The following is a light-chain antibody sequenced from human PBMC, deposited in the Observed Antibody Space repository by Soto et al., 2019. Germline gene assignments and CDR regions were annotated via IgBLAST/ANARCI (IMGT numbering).Light chain of an antibody. Sequence: EIVLTQSPATLSLSPGERATLSCRASQSVSSYLAWYQQKPGQAPRLLIYDASNRATGIPARFSGSGSGTDFTLTISSLEPEDFAVYYCQQYGGSPPFTFGPGTKVDLK. CDR1: QSVSSY. CDR2: DAS. V-gene: IGKV3-11*01. J-gene: IGKJ3*01. CDR3: QQYGGSPPFT.